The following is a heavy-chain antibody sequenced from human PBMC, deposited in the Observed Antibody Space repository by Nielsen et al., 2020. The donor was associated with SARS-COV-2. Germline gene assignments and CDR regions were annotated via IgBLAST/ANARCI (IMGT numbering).Heavy chain of an antibody. CDR2: IYYSGST. D-gene: IGHD2-2*01. CDR3: ARSTYCSSTSCYWPHIDD. J-gene: IGHJ4*02. CDR1: GGSVSSGSYY. Sequence: SETLTPTCTVSGGSVSSGSYYWSWIRQPPGKGLEWIGYIYYSGSTNYNPSLKSRVTISVDMSKNQFSLKLSSVTAADTAVYYCARSTYCSSTSCYWPHIDDWGQGTLVTVSS. V-gene: IGHV4-61*01.